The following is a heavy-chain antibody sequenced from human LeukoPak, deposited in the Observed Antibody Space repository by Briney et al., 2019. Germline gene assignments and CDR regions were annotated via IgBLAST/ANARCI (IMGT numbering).Heavy chain of an antibody. J-gene: IGHJ6*02. V-gene: IGHV3-9*01. Sequence: PGGFLRLSCAASGFTFDDYAMHWVRQAPGKGLEWISATSWNSANVGYAGSVKGRFTISRDNAKNSLYLQMNCLRTEDTALYYCAKDRVGASYGMDVWGQGTTVTVSS. D-gene: IGHD1-26*01. CDR3: AKDRVGASYGMDV. CDR1: GFTFDDYA. CDR2: TSWNSANV.